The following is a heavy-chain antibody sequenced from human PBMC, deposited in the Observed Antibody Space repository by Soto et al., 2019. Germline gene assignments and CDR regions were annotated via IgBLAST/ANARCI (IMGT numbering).Heavy chain of an antibody. CDR2: INAGNGNT. Sequence: ASVKVSCKASGYTFTSYAMHWVRQAPGQRLEWMGWINAGNGNTKYSQKFQGRVTITRDTSASTAYMELSSLRSEDTALYYCARSIVVVTALDYWGQGTLVTVSS. V-gene: IGHV1-3*01. CDR1: GYTFTSYA. CDR3: ARSIVVVTALDY. J-gene: IGHJ4*02. D-gene: IGHD2-21*02.